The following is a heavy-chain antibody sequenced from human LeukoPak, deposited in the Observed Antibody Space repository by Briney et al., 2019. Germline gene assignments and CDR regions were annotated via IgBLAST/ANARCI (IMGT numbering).Heavy chain of an antibody. CDR2: ISGSGGST. J-gene: IGHJ2*01. CDR1: GFTFRSYA. V-gene: IGHV3-23*01. Sequence: PGGSLRLSCAASGFTFRSYAMSWVRQAPGKGLEWVSTISGSGGSTYYADSVKGRFTISRDNSKNTLYLQMNSLRAEDTALYYCARDRRYYDSSGYYFHWYFDLWGRGTLVTVSS. CDR3: ARDRRYYDSSGYYFHWYFDL. D-gene: IGHD3-22*01.